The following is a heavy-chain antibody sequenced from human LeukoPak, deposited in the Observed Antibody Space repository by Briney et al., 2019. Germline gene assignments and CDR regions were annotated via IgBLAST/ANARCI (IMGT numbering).Heavy chain of an antibody. J-gene: IGHJ4*02. CDR2: IWYDGNKK. Sequence: TTSSYYWGWVRQAPGKGLEWVTGIWYDGNKKYYADSVQGRFTISRDNPKNTLYLQMNSLRAEDTAVYYCARDKLQYCSSTRCYGPFDNWGQGTLVTVSS. CDR1: TTSSYY. D-gene: IGHD2-2*01. CDR3: ARDKLQYCSSTRCYGPFDN. V-gene: IGHV3-33*01.